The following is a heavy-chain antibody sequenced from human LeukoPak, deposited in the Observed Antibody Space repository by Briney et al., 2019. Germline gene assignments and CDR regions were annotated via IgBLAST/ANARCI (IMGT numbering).Heavy chain of an antibody. CDR3: ARELGQWLALDY. CDR1: AFTFSSNT. Sequence: PGGSLRLSCAASAFTFSSNTMNWVRQAPGKGLEWVSSISTSGSYIFYADSVKGRFTISRDKAKNTLYLQMNSLTAEDTAVYYCARELGQWLALDYWGQGTLVTVSS. D-gene: IGHD6-19*01. J-gene: IGHJ4*02. V-gene: IGHV3-21*01. CDR2: ISTSGSYI.